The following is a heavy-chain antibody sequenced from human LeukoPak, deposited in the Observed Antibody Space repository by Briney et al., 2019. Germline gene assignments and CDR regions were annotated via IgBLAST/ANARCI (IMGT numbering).Heavy chain of an antibody. CDR1: GASIRSGDYY. V-gene: IGHV4-30-4*01. Sequence: SETLSLTCTVSGASIRSGDYYWSWIRQPPGTGLEWIGYIYDSGSTYYNPSLKSRITISVDTSENRFSLKLSSVTATDTAVYYCARDCSGGSCYGAFDIWGQGTMVTVSS. J-gene: IGHJ3*02. CDR3: ARDCSGGSCYGAFDI. CDR2: IYDSGST. D-gene: IGHD2-15*01.